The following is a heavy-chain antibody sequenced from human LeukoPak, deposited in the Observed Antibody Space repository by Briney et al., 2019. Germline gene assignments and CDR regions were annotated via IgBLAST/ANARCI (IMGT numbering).Heavy chain of an antibody. J-gene: IGHJ4*02. D-gene: IGHD5-18*01. CDR3: ARVDTVMVTGLSFDY. CDR1: GFTFSSYE. CDR2: ITSSGSTI. V-gene: IGHV3-48*03. Sequence: GGSLRLSCAASGFTFSSYEMNWVRQAPGKGLEWVSYITSSGSTIYYADPVKGRFTTSRDNAKNSLYLQMNSLRAEDTAVYYCARVDTVMVTGLSFDYWGQGTLVTVSS.